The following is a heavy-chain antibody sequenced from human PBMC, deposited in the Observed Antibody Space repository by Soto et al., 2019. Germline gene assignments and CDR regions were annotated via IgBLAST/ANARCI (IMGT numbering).Heavy chain of an antibody. D-gene: IGHD4-4*01. Sequence: SETLSLTCTVSGGSISSGGYYWSWMRQHPGKGLEWIGYIYYSGSTYYNPSLKSRITISVDTSKNQFSLKLSSVTAADTAVYYCARYSNWYYFDYWGQGTLVTVSS. V-gene: IGHV4-31*03. J-gene: IGHJ4*02. CDR2: IYYSGST. CDR3: ARYSNWYYFDY. CDR1: GGSISSGGYY.